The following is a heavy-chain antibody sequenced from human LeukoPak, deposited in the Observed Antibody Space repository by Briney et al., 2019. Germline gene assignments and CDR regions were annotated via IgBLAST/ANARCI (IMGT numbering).Heavy chain of an antibody. CDR3: ARAAAGTYEDWFDP. J-gene: IGHJ5*02. Sequence: ASVKVSCKASGYTFTSYGISWVRQAPGQGLEWMGWINPNSGGTNYAQKFQGRVTMTRDTSISTAYMELSRLRSDDTAVYYCARAAAGTYEDWFDPWGQGTLVTVSS. D-gene: IGHD6-13*01. CDR2: INPNSGGT. V-gene: IGHV1-2*02. CDR1: GYTFTSYG.